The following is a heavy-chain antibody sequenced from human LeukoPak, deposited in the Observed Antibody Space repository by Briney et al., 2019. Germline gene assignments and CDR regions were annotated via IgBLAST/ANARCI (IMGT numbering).Heavy chain of an antibody. J-gene: IGHJ4*02. D-gene: IGHD5-18*01. CDR3: AKDEAMIKIYYFDY. Sequence: GGSLRLSCAPSGFTFSNYAILWVRQAPGKGLEWVSSISGSGFNTYYEHSVKGRFTISRDNSKDTLYLQMNSLRAEDTAVYYCAKDEAMIKIYYFDYWGQGTLVTVSS. CDR2: ISGSGFNT. CDR1: GFTFSNYA. V-gene: IGHV3-23*01.